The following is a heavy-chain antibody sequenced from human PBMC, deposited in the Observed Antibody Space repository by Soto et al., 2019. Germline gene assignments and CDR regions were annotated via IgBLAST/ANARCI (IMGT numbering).Heavy chain of an antibody. J-gene: IGHJ5*02. CDR3: ARCAVLSATSGGWCNWFDP. D-gene: IGHD2-21*01. V-gene: IGHV3-23*01. Sequence: GGSLRLSCTASEFTFSNDAMSWVRQAPGKGLEWVSAISASGAATYYVDSVKGRFTISRDNSKNTLYVQMNSLRAEDTGVYYCARCAVLSATSGGWCNWFDPWGQGTMVTVSS. CDR1: EFTFSNDA. CDR2: ISASGAAT.